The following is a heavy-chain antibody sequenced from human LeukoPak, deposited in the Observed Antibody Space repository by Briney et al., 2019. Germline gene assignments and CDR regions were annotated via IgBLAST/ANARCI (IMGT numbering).Heavy chain of an antibody. CDR3: ARDSDSGWSDAFDI. D-gene: IGHD6-19*01. CDR1: GYTFTSYG. Sequence: ASVKVSCKASGYTFTSYGISWVRQAPGQGLEWMGWISAYNGNTNYAQKLQGRVTVTTDTSTSTAYMELRSPRSDDTAVYYCARDSDSGWSDAFDIWGQGTMVTVSS. J-gene: IGHJ3*02. CDR2: ISAYNGNT. V-gene: IGHV1-18*01.